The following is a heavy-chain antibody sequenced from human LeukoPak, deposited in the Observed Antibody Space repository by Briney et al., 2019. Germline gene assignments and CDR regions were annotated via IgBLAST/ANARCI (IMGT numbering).Heavy chain of an antibody. J-gene: IGHJ5*02. V-gene: IGHV1-18*01. D-gene: IGHD3-22*01. CDR1: GYTFTSYG. CDR3: ARTLPFMIVVVITPGGWFDP. CDR2: ISAYNGNT. Sequence: GASVKVSCKASGYTFTSYGISWVRQAPGQGLEWMGWISAYNGNTNYAQKLQGRVTMTTDTSTSTAYMELWSLRSDDTAVYYCARTLPFMIVVVITPGGWFDPWGQGTLVTVSS.